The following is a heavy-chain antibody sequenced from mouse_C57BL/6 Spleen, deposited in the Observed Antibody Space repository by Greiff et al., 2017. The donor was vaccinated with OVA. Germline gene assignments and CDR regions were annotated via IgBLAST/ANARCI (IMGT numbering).Heavy chain of an antibody. J-gene: IGHJ4*01. D-gene: IGHD2-2*01. Sequence: VKLMESGPGLVAPSQRLSITCTVSGFSLTSYGVHWVRQPPGKGLEWLVVIWSDGSTTYNSALKSRLSISKDNSKSQVFLKMNSLQTDDTAMYYCARHYYGYDNAMDYWGQGTSVTVSS. V-gene: IGHV2-6-1*01. CDR1: GFSLTSYG. CDR2: IWSDGST. CDR3: ARHYYGYDNAMDY.